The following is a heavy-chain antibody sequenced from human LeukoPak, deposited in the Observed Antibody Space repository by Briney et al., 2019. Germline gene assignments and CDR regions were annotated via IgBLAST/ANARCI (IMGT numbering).Heavy chain of an antibody. CDR3: ARGKYDSGGYYLDY. CDR1: GESFSGYY. Sequence: SETLSLTCAVYGESFSGYYWSWIRQPPGKGLTWIGEINHSGTTNYNPSLKSRVTISLDTSKSQFSLVLSSVTAADTAVYYCARGKYDSGGYYLDYWGQGTLVTVSP. J-gene: IGHJ4*02. V-gene: IGHV4-34*01. CDR2: INHSGTT. D-gene: IGHD3-22*01.